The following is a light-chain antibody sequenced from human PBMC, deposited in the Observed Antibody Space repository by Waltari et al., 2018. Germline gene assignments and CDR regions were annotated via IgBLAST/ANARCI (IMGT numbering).Light chain of an antibody. J-gene: IGLJ2*01. CDR3: CSFAGNYI. V-gene: IGLV2-11*01. Sequence: QAALTQPRSVSGSPGQSVTISCTGTSRDIGGYNYVSWYQQHPGTAPKLMIFEVTKRPSGVSDRFSGSKSGNTASLTISGLQTEDEADYYCCSFAGNYIYGGGTRLTVL. CDR1: SRDIGGYNY. CDR2: EVT.